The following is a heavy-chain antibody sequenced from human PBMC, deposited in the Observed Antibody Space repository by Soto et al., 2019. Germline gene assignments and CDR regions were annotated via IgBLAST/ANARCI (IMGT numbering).Heavy chain of an antibody. V-gene: IGHV1-18*01. J-gene: IGHJ6*02. D-gene: IGHD1-7*01. CDR1: GYTFTRYG. CDR3: AREELELTFGYGMDV. CDR2: ISAYNGNT. Sequence: QVQLVQSGAEVKKPGASVKVSCKASGYTFTRYGISWVRQAAGQGLEWMGWISAYNGNTNYAQKLQGRVTMTTDTSTSTAYMELRSLRSDDAAVYYCAREELELTFGYGMDVWGQGTTVTVSS.